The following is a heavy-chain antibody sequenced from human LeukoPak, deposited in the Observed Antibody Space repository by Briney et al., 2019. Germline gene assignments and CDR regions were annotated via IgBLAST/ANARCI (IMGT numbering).Heavy chain of an antibody. Sequence: GGSLRLSCAASGFTFDDYAMHWVRQAPGKGLEWVSGISWNRGSIGYADPVKGRFTISRDNAKNSLYLQMNSLRAEDTALYYCASIAAAGIFPDDYWGQGTLVTVSP. V-gene: IGHV3-9*01. CDR2: ISWNRGSI. CDR1: GFTFDDYA. J-gene: IGHJ4*02. D-gene: IGHD6-13*01. CDR3: ASIAAAGIFPDDY.